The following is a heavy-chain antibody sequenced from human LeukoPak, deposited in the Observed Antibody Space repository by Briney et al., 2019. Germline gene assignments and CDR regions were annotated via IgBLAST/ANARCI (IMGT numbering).Heavy chain of an antibody. CDR1: GGSISSYY. CDR3: ARGVYIAAAQYAY. J-gene: IGHJ4*02. Sequence: PSETLSLTCTVSGGSISSYYWSWIRQPPGEGLEWIGYIYYSGSTNYNPSLKSRVTISVATSKNQFSLKLSSVTAADTAVYYCARGVYIAAAQYAYWGQGTLVTVSS. D-gene: IGHD6-13*01. V-gene: IGHV4-59*01. CDR2: IYYSGST.